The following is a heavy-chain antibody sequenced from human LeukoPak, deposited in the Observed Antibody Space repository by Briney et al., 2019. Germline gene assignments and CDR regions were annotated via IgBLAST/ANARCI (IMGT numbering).Heavy chain of an antibody. CDR3: ARELYTAMAFDY. Sequence: PSETLSLTCTVSGGSISSGDYYWSWIRQPPGKGLEWIGCIYYSGSTYYNPSLKSRVTISVDTSKNQFSLKLSSVTAADTAVYYCARELYTAMAFDYWGQGTLVTVSS. CDR1: GGSISSGDYY. J-gene: IGHJ4*02. V-gene: IGHV4-30-4*01. CDR2: IYYSGST. D-gene: IGHD5-18*01.